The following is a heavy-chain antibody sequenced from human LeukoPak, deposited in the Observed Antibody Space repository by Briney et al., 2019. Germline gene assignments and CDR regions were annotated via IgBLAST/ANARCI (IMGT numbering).Heavy chain of an antibody. CDR2: SRNKANSNIT. Sequence: GGSLRLSCAASGFTFSDHYMDWVRQAPGKGLEWVGRSRNKANSNITDYAGAVKDKFTISRDDSKNSLYLQMNSLRTEDTALYYCARALDAFDIWGQGTMVTVSS. CDR3: ARALDAFDI. CDR1: GFTFSDHY. J-gene: IGHJ3*02. V-gene: IGHV3-72*01.